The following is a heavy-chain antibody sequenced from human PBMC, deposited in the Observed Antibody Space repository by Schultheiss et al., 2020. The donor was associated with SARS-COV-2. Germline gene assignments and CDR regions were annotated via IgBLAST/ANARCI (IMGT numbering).Heavy chain of an antibody. V-gene: IGHV3-15*07. Sequence: GGSLRLSCAASGFSFSSLAMNWVRQAPGKGLEWVGRIKSKTDGGTTDYAAPVKGRFTISRDDSKNTLYLQMNSLKTEDTAVYYCARDLKGQWLVSANYYGMDVWGQGTTVTVSS. CDR2: IKSKTDGGTT. CDR3: ARDLKGQWLVSANYYGMDV. CDR1: GFSFSSLA. D-gene: IGHD6-19*01. J-gene: IGHJ6*02.